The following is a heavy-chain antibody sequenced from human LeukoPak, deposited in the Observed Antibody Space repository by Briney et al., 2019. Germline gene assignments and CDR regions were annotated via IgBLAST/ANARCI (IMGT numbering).Heavy chain of an antibody. V-gene: IGHV4-61*08. CDR3: ARHYWSDPFDY. Sequence: SETLSLTCTVSGGSISSGDYYWSWMRQPPGKGLEWIGYISNSGSTNYNPSLKSRVTISVDTSKNQFSLNLNSMTAADTAVYSCARHYWSDPFDYWGQGTLVTVSS. CDR2: ISNSGST. CDR1: GGSISSGDYY. D-gene: IGHD1-1*01. J-gene: IGHJ4*02.